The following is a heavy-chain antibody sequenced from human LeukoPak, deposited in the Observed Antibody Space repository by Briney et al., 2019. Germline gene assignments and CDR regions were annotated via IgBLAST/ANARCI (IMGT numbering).Heavy chain of an antibody. CDR1: GFTFSSYA. V-gene: IGHV3-30-3*01. CDR3: ARDQYDILTGYYFTPYYYYGMDV. D-gene: IGHD3-9*01. CDR2: ISYDGSNK. J-gene: IGHJ6*02. Sequence: GGSLRLSCTASGFTFSSYAMHWVRQAPGKGLEWVAVISYDGSNKYYAVSVKGRFTISRDNSKNTLYLQMNSLRAKDTAVYYCARDQYDILTGYYFTPYYYYGMDVWGQGTTVTVSS.